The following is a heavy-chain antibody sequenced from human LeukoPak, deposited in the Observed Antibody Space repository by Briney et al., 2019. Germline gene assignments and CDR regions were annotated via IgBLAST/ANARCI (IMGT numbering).Heavy chain of an antibody. CDR1: GGSISGYY. V-gene: IGHV4-4*07. D-gene: IGHD1-26*01. J-gene: IGHJ5*02. CDR3: ARNMGFNWFDP. Sequence: SETLSLTCTVSGGSISGYYWSWIRQPAGKGLEWIGRINTSGTTYYNPSLKSRVTMSVDTSKNQFSLKLSSVTAADTALYYCARNMGFNWFDPWGQGTLVTVSS. CDR2: INTSGTT.